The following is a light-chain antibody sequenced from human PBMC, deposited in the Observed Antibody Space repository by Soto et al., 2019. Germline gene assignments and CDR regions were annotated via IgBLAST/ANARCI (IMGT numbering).Light chain of an antibody. CDR3: QKCDYLPI. CDR2: DAS. Sequence: DIQMTQSPXXXXXXVGDRVTIXCQAXHDITSYLNWYQHKPGKAPKLLIYDASILEAGVPSRFSGSGSGTDFTFTISSLQPEDVATYYCQKCDYLPIFGPGTTVDLK. CDR1: HDITSY. J-gene: IGKJ3*01. V-gene: IGKV1-33*01.